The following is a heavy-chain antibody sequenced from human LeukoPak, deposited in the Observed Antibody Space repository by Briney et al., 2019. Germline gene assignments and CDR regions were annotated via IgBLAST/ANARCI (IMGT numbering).Heavy chain of an antibody. CDR2: ISGSGGST. CDR3: ARVTGYYGSGSYYNPGVTSPGFDP. J-gene: IGHJ5*02. D-gene: IGHD3-10*01. Sequence: GGSLRLSCAASGFTFSSYAMSWVRQAPGKGLEWVSAISGSGGSTYYADSVKGRFTISRDNAKNSLYLQMNSLRAEDPAVYYCARVTGYYGSGSYYNPGVTSPGFDPWGQGTLVTVSS. V-gene: IGHV3-23*01. CDR1: GFTFSSYA.